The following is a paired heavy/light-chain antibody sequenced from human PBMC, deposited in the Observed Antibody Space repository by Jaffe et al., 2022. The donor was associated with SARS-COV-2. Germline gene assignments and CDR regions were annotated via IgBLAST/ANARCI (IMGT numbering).Light chain of an antibody. V-gene: IGLV2-23*01. Sequence: QSALTQPASVSGSPGQSITISCTGTSSDVGSYTFVSWYQQYSGKAPTLMIYEGSKRPSGVSNRFSGSKSGNTASLTISGLQPEDESEYYCCSYAGSGTWVFGGGTRLTVL. J-gene: IGLJ3*02. CDR1: SSDVGSYTF. CDR3: CSYAGSGTWV. CDR2: EGS.
Heavy chain of an antibody. CDR2: INPNTGDT. CDR3: ARGAMVTARGFYYFEY. V-gene: IGHV1-2*02. J-gene: IGHJ4*02. CDR1: GYTLTGYY. D-gene: IGHD2-15*01. Sequence: QVQLVQSGAEVKKPGASVRVSCKASGYTLTGYYIHWVRQAPGQGPEWMGWINPNTGDTKYDRKFQGRVTVTRDTSINTAYMDLSGLRSDDTAVYSCARGAMVTARGFYYFEYWGQGALVTVSS.